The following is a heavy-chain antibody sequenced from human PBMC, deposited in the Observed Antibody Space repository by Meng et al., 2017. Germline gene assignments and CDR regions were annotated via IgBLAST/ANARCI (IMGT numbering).Heavy chain of an antibody. Sequence: SVKVSCKASGGTFSSYAISWVRQAPGQGLEGMGGIIPIFGTANYAQKFQGRVTITADESTSTAYMELSSLRSEDTAVYYCARDFSPYCGGDCYSVNDYWGQGTLVTVSS. CDR3: ARDFSPYCGGDCYSVNDY. CDR2: IIPIFGTA. J-gene: IGHJ4*02. D-gene: IGHD2-21*02. V-gene: IGHV1-69*13. CDR1: GGTFSSYA.